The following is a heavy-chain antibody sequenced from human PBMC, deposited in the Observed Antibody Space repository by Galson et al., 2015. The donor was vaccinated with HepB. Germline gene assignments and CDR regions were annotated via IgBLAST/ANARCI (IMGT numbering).Heavy chain of an antibody. V-gene: IGHV4-39*02. CDR1: GGSISSSSSH. J-gene: IGHJ4*02. CDR2: IYYSGST. CDR3: AGENIAAPGTLGY. D-gene: IGHD6-13*01. Sequence: SETLSLTCNVSGGSISSSSSHWGWIRQPPGKGLEWIGNIYYSGSTYYNPSLKSRVTISVGTSKNHFSLKLSSVTAADTAIYFCAGENIAAPGTLGYWGQGTLVTVSS.